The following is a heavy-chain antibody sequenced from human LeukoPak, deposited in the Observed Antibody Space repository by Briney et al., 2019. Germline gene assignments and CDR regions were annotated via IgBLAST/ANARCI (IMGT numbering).Heavy chain of an antibody. V-gene: IGHV1-8*01. D-gene: IGHD6-13*01. CDR2: MNPNSGNT. CDR1: GYTFTSYD. CDR3: ARGAGYSSSWLHDAFDI. Sequence: ASVKVSCTASGYTFTSYDINWVRQATGQGLEWMGWMNPNSGNTGYAQKFQGRVTMTRNTSISTAYMELSSLRSEDTAVYYCARGAGYSSSWLHDAFDIWGQGTMVTVSS. J-gene: IGHJ3*02.